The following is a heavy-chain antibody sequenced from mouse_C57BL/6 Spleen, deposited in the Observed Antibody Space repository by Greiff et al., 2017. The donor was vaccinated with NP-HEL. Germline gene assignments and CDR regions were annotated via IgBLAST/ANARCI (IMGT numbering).Heavy chain of an antibody. V-gene: IGHV1-53*01. CDR2: INPSNGGT. CDR3: TRSDYYGSSYWYFDV. J-gene: IGHJ1*03. Sequence: QVQLQQPGTELVKPGASVKLSCKASGYTFTSYWMHWVKQRPGQGLEWIGNINPSNGGTNYNEKFKSKATLTVDKSSSTAYMELRSLTSEDSAVYYCTRSDYYGSSYWYFDVWGTGTTVTVSS. D-gene: IGHD1-1*01. CDR1: GYTFTSYW.